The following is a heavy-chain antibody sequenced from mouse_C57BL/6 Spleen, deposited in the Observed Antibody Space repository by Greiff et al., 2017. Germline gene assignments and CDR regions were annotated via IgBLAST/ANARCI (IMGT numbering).Heavy chain of an antibody. CDR3: AKYTTVVSYWYFDV. CDR2: INPSTGGT. V-gene: IGHV1-42*01. J-gene: IGHJ1*03. D-gene: IGHD1-1*01. Sequence: VQLQQSGPELVKPGASVKISCKASGYSFTGYYMNWVKQSPEKSLEWIGEINPSTGGTTYNQKFKAKATLTVDESSSTAYMQLKSLTSEDSAVYYCAKYTTVVSYWYFDVWGTGTTVTGSS. CDR1: GYSFTGYY.